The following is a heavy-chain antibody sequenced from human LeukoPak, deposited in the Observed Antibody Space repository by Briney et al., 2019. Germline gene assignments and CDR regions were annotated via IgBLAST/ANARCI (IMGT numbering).Heavy chain of an antibody. Sequence: KPSETLSLTCAVNGGSFRGYYRTWIRQPPGKGLEWIGEINHSGGTNYNPSLKSRVTISVDTSKNQFSLKLSSVTAADTAVYYCARGIVLTVYASFDYWDLGTLVTVSS. D-gene: IGHD2-8*01. CDR2: INHSGGT. CDR1: GGSFRGYY. J-gene: IGHJ4*02. V-gene: IGHV4-34*01. CDR3: ARGIVLTVYASFDY.